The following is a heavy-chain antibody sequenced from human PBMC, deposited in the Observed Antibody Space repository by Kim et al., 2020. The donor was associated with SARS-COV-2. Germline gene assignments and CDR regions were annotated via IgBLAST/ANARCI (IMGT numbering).Heavy chain of an antibody. V-gene: IGHV6-1*01. CDR1: GDSVSSNSAA. CDR3: ARDRDYGSGQANNWFDP. D-gene: IGHD3-10*01. Sequence: SQTLSLTCAIPGDSVSSNSAAWNWIRQSPSRGLEWLGRTYYRSKWYNDYAVSVKSRITINPDTSKNKFSLQLNSVTPEDTAVYYCARDRDYGSGQANNWFDPWGQGNLVTVSS. J-gene: IGHJ5*02. CDR2: TYYRSKWYN.